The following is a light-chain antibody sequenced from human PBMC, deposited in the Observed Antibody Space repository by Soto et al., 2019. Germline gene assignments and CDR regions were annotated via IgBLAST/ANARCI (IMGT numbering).Light chain of an antibody. CDR2: TNN. CDR1: TSDIESHS. V-gene: IGLV1-44*01. CDR3: ATWDDSRKGV. Sequence: QSVLTQPPSTSGTPGQRIIISCSGSTSDIESHSVNWYQHVPGTAPKLLIVTNNQRPSGVPDRFSGSKYGASASLAISGLQAEDEAIYFCATWDDSRKGVFGTGTKLTVL. J-gene: IGLJ1*01.